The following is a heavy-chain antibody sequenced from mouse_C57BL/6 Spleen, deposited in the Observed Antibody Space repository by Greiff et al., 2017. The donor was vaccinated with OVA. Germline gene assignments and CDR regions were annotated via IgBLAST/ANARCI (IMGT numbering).Heavy chain of an antibody. CDR1: GFSLTSYG. D-gene: IGHD2-2*01. V-gene: IGHV2-2*01. J-gene: IGHJ4*01. CDR2: IWSGGST. CDR3: ARGTWGGYVDY. Sequence: VKLMESGPGLVQPSQSLSITCTVSGFSLTSYGVHWVRQSPGKGLEWLGVIWSGGSTDYNAAFISRLSISTDNSKSHAVFQMISMQPDDTATHYCARGTWGGYVDYWGQGTSLTVSS.